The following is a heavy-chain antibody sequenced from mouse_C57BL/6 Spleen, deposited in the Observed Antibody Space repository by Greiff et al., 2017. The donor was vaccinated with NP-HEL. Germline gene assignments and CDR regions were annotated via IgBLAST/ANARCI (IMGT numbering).Heavy chain of an antibody. CDR3: ARKENYDYDVAMDY. CDR2: IWSGGST. Sequence: VQLVESGPGLVQPSQSLSITCTVSGFSLTSYGVHWVRQSPGKGLEWLGVIWSGGSTDYNAAFISRLSISKDNSKSQVFFKMNSLQADDTAIYYCARKENYDYDVAMDYWGQGTSVTVSS. V-gene: IGHV2-2*01. D-gene: IGHD2-4*01. J-gene: IGHJ4*01. CDR1: GFSLTSYG.